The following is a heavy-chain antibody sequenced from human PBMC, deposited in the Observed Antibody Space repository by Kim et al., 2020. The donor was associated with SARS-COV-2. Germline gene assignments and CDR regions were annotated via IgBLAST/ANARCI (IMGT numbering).Heavy chain of an antibody. CDR3: ARPIAAARDAFDI. V-gene: IGHV7-4-1*02. J-gene: IGHJ3*02. Sequence: APCSTERFVFSLDTSVSTAYLQISSLKAEDTAVYYCARPIAAARDAFDIWGQGTMVTVSS. D-gene: IGHD6-6*01.